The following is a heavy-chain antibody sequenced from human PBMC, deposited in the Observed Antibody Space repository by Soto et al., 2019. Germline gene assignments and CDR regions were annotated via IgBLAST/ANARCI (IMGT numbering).Heavy chain of an antibody. CDR1: GGSFSGHS. V-gene: IGHV4-34*01. D-gene: IGHD3-22*01. CDR2: XNXXXRX. J-gene: IGHJ5*01. Sequence: SETLSLTCAVYGGSFSGHSWTWIRQSPGKALEWIXDXNXXXRXNXXXSXXXXVTISLDTSKNQFSLTLSAVTAADTAMYYCSTRAYDTNGYYRFDPWGQGTLVTVSS. CDR3: STRAYDTNGYYRFDP.